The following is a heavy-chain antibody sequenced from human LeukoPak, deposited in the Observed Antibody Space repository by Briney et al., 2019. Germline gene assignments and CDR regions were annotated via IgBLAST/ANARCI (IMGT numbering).Heavy chain of an antibody. CDR3: ATGPQGHKQWRPGYFQH. CDR1: GGSISSGDYY. J-gene: IGHJ1*01. Sequence: SQTLSLTCTVSGGSISSGDYYWSWIRQPPGKGLEWIGYIYYSGSTYYNPSLKSRVTISVDTSKNQFSLKLSSVTAADTAVYYCATGPQGHKQWRPGYFQHWGQGTLVAVSS. D-gene: IGHD6-19*01. CDR2: IYYSGST. V-gene: IGHV4-30-4*08.